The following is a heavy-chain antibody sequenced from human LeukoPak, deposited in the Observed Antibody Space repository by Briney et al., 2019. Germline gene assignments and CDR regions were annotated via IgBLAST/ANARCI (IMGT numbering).Heavy chain of an antibody. J-gene: IGHJ5*02. CDR1: GASINSALYY. Sequence: SETLSLTCTVSGASINSALYYWAWIRQTPEQQLEWIGSVSHDGITKYSPSLGGRVSLSADTSKNSFCMEVPSVTAADSAIYYCARHTIFCSFINCSPFDPWGQGTLVTVSS. V-gene: IGHV4-39*01. CDR3: ARHTIFCSFINCSPFDP. D-gene: IGHD3-3*01. CDR2: VSHDGIT.